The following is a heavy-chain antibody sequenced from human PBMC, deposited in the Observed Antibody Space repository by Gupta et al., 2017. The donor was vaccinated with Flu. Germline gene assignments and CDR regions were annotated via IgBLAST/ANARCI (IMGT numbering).Heavy chain of an antibody. D-gene: IGHD5/OR15-5a*01. Sequence: EVQLVQSGAEVKKPGESLKISCKGSGYTFGKYWIAWVRQMPGEGLEWMGIIYPGDSDTRYSPSFQGQVTISADKSINTAYLQWRSLKASDTAMYYCARRSVEGAFIALDAFDIWGQGTMVTVSS. J-gene: IGHJ3*02. V-gene: IGHV5-51*01. CDR3: ARRSVEGAFIALDAFDI. CDR1: GYTFGKYW. CDR2: IYPGDSDT.